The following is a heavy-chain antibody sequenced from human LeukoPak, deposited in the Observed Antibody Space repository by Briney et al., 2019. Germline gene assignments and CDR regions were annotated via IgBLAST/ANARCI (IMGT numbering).Heavy chain of an antibody. J-gene: IGHJ6*03. CDR3: ARDEVMGEHCSGGSCYYYYYYYMDV. CDR1: GFTLASYS. Sequence: GGSLRLSCSPSGFTLASYSMSWVRQAPGKGLQWVSFISGSGNNVLYADSVKGRFTISRDNAENSLYLQMDSLRVEDTAVYYCARDEVMGEHCSGGSCYYYYYYYMDVWGKGTTVTVSS. CDR2: ISGSGNNV. V-gene: IGHV3-48*04. D-gene: IGHD2-15*01.